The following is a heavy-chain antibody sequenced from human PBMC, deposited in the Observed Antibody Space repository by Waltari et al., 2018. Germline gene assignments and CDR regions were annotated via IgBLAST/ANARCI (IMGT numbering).Heavy chain of an antibody. CDR1: AYTFSTYG. CDR2: TSRSNGNA. D-gene: IGHD6-19*01. V-gene: IGHV1-18*01. CDR3: ATTVGGNMGSDY. J-gene: IGHJ4*02. Sequence: QVQLVQSGAEVKKPGASVTVSCKASAYTFSTYGITWVRPAPGQGLEWTGWTSRSNGNASYAQETQGRVTLTTDTTTSTAYMELRSLGSGDTAGYYCATTVGGNMGSDYWGQGTLVTVSS.